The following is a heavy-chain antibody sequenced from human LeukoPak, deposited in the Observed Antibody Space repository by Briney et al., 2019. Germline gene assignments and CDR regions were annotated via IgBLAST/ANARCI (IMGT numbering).Heavy chain of an antibody. D-gene: IGHD1-26*01. V-gene: IGHV1-46*01. CDR1: GYTFTGYY. CDR3: ARDNSVGDTAWWFDP. Sequence: ASVKVSCKASGYTFTGYYMHWVRQAPGQGLEWMGLINPSGSSTSYAQKFQGRLSLTRDMSTSTDYMELCSLRSEDTAVYYCARDNSVGDTAWWFDPWGQGTLVTVSS. CDR2: INPSGSST. J-gene: IGHJ5*02.